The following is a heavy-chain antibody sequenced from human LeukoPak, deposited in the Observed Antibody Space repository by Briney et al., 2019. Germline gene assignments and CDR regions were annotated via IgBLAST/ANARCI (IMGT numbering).Heavy chain of an antibody. Sequence: ASVKVSCKASGYTFTSYYMHWVRQAPGQGLEWMGWINPNSGGTNYAQKFQGRVTLTRDTTISTAYMELSRLISDDTAVYFCSRDRPSMVRGVPDVWGQGTTVTVSS. D-gene: IGHD3-10*01. V-gene: IGHV1-2*02. CDR2: INPNSGGT. CDR1: GYTFTSYY. J-gene: IGHJ6*02. CDR3: SRDRPSMVRGVPDV.